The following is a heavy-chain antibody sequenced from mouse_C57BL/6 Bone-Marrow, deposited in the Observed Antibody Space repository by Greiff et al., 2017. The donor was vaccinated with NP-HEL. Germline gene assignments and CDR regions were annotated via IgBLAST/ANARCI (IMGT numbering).Heavy chain of an antibody. D-gene: IGHD1-1*01. CDR2: IYPGGGYT. J-gene: IGHJ1*03. Sequence: LVESGAELVRPGTSVKMSCKASGYTFTNYWIGWAKQRPGHGLEWIGDIYPGGGYTNYNEKFKGKATLTADKSSSTAYMQFSSLTSEDSAIYYCARYYGSSAHWYFDVWGTGTTVTVSS. V-gene: IGHV1-63*01. CDR1: GYTFTNYW. CDR3: ARYYGSSAHWYFDV.